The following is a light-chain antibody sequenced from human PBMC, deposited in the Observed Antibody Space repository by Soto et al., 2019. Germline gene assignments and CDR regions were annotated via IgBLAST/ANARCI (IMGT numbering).Light chain of an antibody. Sequence: QSVLTQPASVSGSPGQSITISCTGTSSDVGGYNYVSWYQQHPGKAPKLMIYEVSNRPSGVSNRFSGSKSGNTASLTISGLQAEDEADYYCSSYTSSSLWGFRGGTKLTVL. CDR1: SSDVGGYNY. V-gene: IGLV2-14*01. J-gene: IGLJ3*02. CDR3: SSYTSSSLWG. CDR2: EVS.